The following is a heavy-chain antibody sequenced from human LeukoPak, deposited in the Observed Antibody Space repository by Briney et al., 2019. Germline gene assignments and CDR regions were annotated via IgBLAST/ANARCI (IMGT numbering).Heavy chain of an antibody. Sequence: SETLSLTCTVSGGSISSSSYYWGWIRQPPGKGLEWIGSIYYSGSTYYNPSPKSRVTISVDTSKNQFSLKLSSVTAADTAVYYCASAPRQYGYSSSWHVDYWGQGTLVTVSS. D-gene: IGHD6-13*01. CDR3: ASAPRQYGYSSSWHVDY. V-gene: IGHV4-39*01. J-gene: IGHJ4*02. CDR2: IYYSGST. CDR1: GGSISSSSYY.